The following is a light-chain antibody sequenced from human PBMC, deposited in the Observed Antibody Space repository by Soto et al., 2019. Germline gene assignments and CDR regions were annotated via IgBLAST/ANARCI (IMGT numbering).Light chain of an antibody. J-gene: IGKJ1*01. CDR1: ESVGTY. CDR3: QQRYDWPWT. V-gene: IGKV3-11*01. CDR2: DTS. Sequence: EILLTRSPPTLSLSPGERATLSCRASESVGTYVAWYQHKPGQGPRLLIYDTSDRATGVPARFSGSGSGTDFTPTISGLEPEDFAVYYCQQRYDWPWTFGQGTKVDI.